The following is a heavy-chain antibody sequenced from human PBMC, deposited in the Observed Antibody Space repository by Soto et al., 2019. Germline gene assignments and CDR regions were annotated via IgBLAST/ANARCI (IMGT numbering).Heavy chain of an antibody. CDR1: DDSITSGAYY. V-gene: IGHV4-39*01. CDR3: AGVFWFGDLLFDY. CDR2: MQYRGST. J-gene: IGHJ4*02. Sequence: HLQLQESGPGLVKPSETLSLTCTVSDDSITSGAYYWGLIRQPPGKGLEWIGSMQYRGSTYYNPSLKSRVTMSLDTSNTQYSLRLSSVTAADTAVYFCAGVFWFGDLLFDYWGPGTLVTVSP. D-gene: IGHD3-10*01.